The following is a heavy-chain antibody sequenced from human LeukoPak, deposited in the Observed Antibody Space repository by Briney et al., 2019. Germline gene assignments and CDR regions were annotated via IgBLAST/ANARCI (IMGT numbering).Heavy chain of an antibody. Sequence: TGGSLRLSCAASEFTFSGYSVNWVRQAPGKGLEWVSSISSSSSYIYYADSVKGRFTISRDNAKNSLYLQMNSLRVEDTAVYYCAKEGRSLQTYWGQGTLVTVSS. J-gene: IGHJ4*02. D-gene: IGHD5-24*01. CDR3: AKEGRSLQTY. CDR1: EFTFSGYS. CDR2: ISSSSSYI. V-gene: IGHV3-21*04.